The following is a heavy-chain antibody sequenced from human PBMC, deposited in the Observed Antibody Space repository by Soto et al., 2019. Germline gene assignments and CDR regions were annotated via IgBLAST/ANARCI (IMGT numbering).Heavy chain of an antibody. CDR1: GFTFRMYG. Sequence: QVQRVESGGKVVQPGTSLRLSCTPSGFTFRMYGMHWVRQAPGKGLEWVARIWYDGSSKYHADAVQGRFTISRDNSKNTLYLEMNSLRVDDTGLYFCARDRVGYSNSLDALEVWGQGTAVIVSS. D-gene: IGHD6-6*01. CDR3: ARDRVGYSNSLDALEV. J-gene: IGHJ6*02. V-gene: IGHV3-33*01. CDR2: IWYDGSSK.